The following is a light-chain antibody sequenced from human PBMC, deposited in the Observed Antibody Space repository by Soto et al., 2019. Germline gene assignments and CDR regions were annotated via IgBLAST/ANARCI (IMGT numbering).Light chain of an antibody. CDR2: DVS. V-gene: IGLV2-14*01. CDR3: SSYISATTYV. CDR1: SSDVGAYNY. J-gene: IGLJ1*01. Sequence: QSALTQPASVSGSPGQSITISCTGTSSDVGAYNYDSWYQQYPGEAPKVIIYDVSHRPAGVSNRFSGSKSGNTASLTISGLQTQDEADYYCSSYISATTYVFGTGT.